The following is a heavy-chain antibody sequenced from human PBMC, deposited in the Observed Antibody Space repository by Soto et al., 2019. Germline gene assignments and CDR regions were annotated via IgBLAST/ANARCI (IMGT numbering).Heavy chain of an antibody. V-gene: IGHV1-8*01. J-gene: IGHJ5*02. CDR2: MNPNSGNT. D-gene: IGHD2-15*01. CDR3: ARGRRYCSGGSCSGHWFDP. Sequence: QVQLVQSGAEVKKPGASVKVSCKASGYTFTSYDINWVRQATGQGLEWMGWMNPNSGNTGYAQKFQGRVTMTRNTSISTAYMELSSLRSEDTAVYYCARGRRYCSGGSCSGHWFDPWGQGTLVTVSS. CDR1: GYTFTSYD.